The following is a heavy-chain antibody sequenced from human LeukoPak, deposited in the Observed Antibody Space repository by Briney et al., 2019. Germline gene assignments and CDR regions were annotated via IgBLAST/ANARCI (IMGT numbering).Heavy chain of an antibody. CDR3: ARVFGGHTNGYDY. D-gene: IGHD2-8*01. J-gene: IGHJ4*02. Sequence: PGGSLRLSCAASGFTFSSYAMHWVRQTPGKGLEYVSAISNNGRSTYYANSVKGRFTISRDNSKNTLYLQIGSLRAEDMAVYYCARVFGGHTNGYDYWGQGTLVTVSS. V-gene: IGHV3-64*01. CDR1: GFTFSSYA. CDR2: ISNNGRST.